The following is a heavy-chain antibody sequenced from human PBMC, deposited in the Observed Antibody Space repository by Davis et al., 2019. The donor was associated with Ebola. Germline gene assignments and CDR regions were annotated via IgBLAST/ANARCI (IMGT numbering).Heavy chain of an antibody. D-gene: IGHD2-15*01. CDR1: GYTFTGYY. CDR2: INPNSGGT. CDR3: ARDLVHTGGVVAATVPPSITFDP. Sequence: ASVKVSCKASGYTFTGYYMHWVRQAPGQGLEWMGWINPNSGGTNYAQKFQGWVTMTRDTSISTAYMELSRLRSDDTAVYYCARDLVHTGGVVAATVPPSITFDPWGQGTLVTVSS. V-gene: IGHV1-2*04. J-gene: IGHJ5*02.